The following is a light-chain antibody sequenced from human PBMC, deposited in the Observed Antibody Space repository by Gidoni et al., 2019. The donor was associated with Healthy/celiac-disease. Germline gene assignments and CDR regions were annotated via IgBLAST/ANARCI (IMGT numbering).Light chain of an antibody. CDR1: QSVSSY. Sequence: EIVLTQSPATLSLSPGERATLSCRASQSVSSYLAWYQQKPGQAPRLLIYDASNRATGIPAISSLEPEDFAVYYCQQRSNWITFXXXTRLEIK. CDR3: QQRSNWIT. J-gene: IGKJ5*01. V-gene: IGKV3-11*01. CDR2: DAS.